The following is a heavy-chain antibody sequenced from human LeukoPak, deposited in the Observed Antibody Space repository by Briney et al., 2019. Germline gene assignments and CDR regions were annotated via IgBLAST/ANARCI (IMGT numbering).Heavy chain of an antibody. CDR2: IRQDGSEE. D-gene: IGHD3-10*01. V-gene: IGHV3-7*01. J-gene: IGHJ4*02. CDR3: VRDYLGESGAGGC. Sequence: GGSLRLSCAASGFTFSNYWMMWVRQAPGKGLEWVANIRQDGSEENYVDSVRGRFTISRDNAKDAVHLQMNSLRGEDTAIYYCVRDYLGESGAGGCWGQGILVTVSS. CDR1: GFTFSNYW.